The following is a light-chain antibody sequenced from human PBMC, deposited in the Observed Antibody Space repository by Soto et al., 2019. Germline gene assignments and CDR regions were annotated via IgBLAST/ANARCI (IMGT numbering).Light chain of an antibody. CDR3: QHFGTSPPYT. CDR1: QSVTSNY. CDR2: GAS. J-gene: IGKJ2*01. V-gene: IGKV3-20*01. Sequence: EIVLTQSPGTLSSSPGERATLSCRASQSVTSNYLAWYQQKPGQAPRLLIFGASGRATGVPGRFSGSGSGTEFTLTISRLEPEDFVVYCCQHFGTSPPYTFGQGTKLEI.